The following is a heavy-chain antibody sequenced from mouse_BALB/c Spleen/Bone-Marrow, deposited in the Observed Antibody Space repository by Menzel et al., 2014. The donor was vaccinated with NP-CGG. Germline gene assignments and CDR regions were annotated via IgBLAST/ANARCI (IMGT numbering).Heavy chain of an antibody. V-gene: IGHV7-3*02. CDR1: GFTFTDYY. J-gene: IGHJ1*01. Sequence: EVKVVESGGGSVQPGGSLRLSCATSGFTFTDYYMSWVRPPPGKALEWLGFIRNKAKGYTTDYSASVKGRFTISRDNSQRILYLQTNTLRAEDSATYYCARDENVGIYWYFDVWGAGTTVIVSS. CDR3: ARDENVGIYWYFDV. CDR2: IRNKAKGYTT.